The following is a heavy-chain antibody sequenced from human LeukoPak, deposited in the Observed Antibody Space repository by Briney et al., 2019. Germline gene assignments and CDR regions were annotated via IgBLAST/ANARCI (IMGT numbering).Heavy chain of an antibody. CDR3: ARGVQQWPYYYDY. CDR2: IYHSGNT. V-gene: IGHV4-59*01. D-gene: IGHD6-19*01. Sequence: PSETLSLTCTVSGGSISTYYWNWIRQPPGKGLEWIGSIYHSGNTNYNPPLRSPVTISVDTSKNQFSLKLSSVTAADTAVYYCARGVQQWPYYYDYWGQGTLVTVSS. CDR1: GGSISTYY. J-gene: IGHJ4*02.